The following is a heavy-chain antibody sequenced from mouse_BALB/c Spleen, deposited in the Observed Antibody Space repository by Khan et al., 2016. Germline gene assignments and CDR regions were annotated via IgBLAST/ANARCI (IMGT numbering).Heavy chain of an antibody. CDR3: ARSPLTGYYAMDY. V-gene: IGHV1-9*01. D-gene: IGHD4-1*01. CDR2: ILPGSGST. J-gene: IGHJ4*01. Sequence: QVQLQQSGAELMKPWASVKISCKATGYTFSSYWIEWVKQRPGHGLEWIGEILPGSGSTNYNEKFKGQATFTADTSSNTAYMQLSSLTSEDSAVYYCARSPLTGYYAMDYWGQGTSVTVSS. CDR1: GYTFSSYW.